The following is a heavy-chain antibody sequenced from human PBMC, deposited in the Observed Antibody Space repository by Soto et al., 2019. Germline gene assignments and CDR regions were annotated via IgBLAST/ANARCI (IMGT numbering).Heavy chain of an antibody. Sequence: EVQLVESGGGLVQPGGSLRLSCAASGFTFSSYDMHWVRQATGKGLEWVSAIGTAGDTYYPGSVKGRFTISRENAKNSLYLQMNRLRAGDTAVYYCAREGSTMVRGVRYYGMDVWGQGTTVTVSS. CDR3: AREGSTMVRGVRYYGMDV. D-gene: IGHD3-10*01. V-gene: IGHV3-13*01. CDR2: IGTAGDT. J-gene: IGHJ6*02. CDR1: GFTFSSYD.